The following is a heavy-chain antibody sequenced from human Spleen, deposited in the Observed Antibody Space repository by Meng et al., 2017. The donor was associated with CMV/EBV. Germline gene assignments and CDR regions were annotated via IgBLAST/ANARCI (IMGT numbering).Heavy chain of an antibody. D-gene: IGHD3-3*01. V-gene: IGHV4-39*07. CDR3: ARDKGGVVNYDPIK. CDR2: IYYSGST. Sequence: SETLSLTCTVSGGSISSSSYYWVWIGQPQGKGLVWIGSIYYSGSTYYNPSLKSRVTISVDTSKKQFSLTVSSVTAADTAVYYCARDKGGVVNYDPIKWGQGTLVTVSS. J-gene: IGHJ4*02. CDR1: GGSISSSSYY.